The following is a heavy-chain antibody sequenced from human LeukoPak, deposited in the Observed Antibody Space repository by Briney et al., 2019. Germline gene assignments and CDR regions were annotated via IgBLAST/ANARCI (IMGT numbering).Heavy chain of an antibody. CDR3: ARGYYDSSGYSPADY. J-gene: IGHJ4*02. V-gene: IGHV3-48*03. CDR1: GFTFSSYE. CDR2: ISSSGSTI. Sequence: GGSLRLSCAASGFTFSSYEMNWVRQAPGKGLEWVSYISSSGSTIYYADSVKGRFTISRDNAKSSLYLQMNSLRAEDTAVYYCARGYYDSSGYSPADYWGQGTLVTVSS. D-gene: IGHD3-22*01.